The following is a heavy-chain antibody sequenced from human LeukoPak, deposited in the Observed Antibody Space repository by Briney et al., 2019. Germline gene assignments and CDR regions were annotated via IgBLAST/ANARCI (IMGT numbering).Heavy chain of an antibody. V-gene: IGHV4-38-2*02. Sequence: QASETLSLTCTVSGYSISSAHYWGWIRQPPGKGLEWIGIIYHSGSTNYNPSLKSRVTISVDTSKNQFSLKLSSVTAADTAVYYCARVLRTYYYGSGSYYPWGQGTLVTVSS. CDR2: IYHSGST. D-gene: IGHD3-10*01. CDR1: GYSISSAHY. CDR3: ARVLRTYYYGSGSYYP. J-gene: IGHJ5*02.